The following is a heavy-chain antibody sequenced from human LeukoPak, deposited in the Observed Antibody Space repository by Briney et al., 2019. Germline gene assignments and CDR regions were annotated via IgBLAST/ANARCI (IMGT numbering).Heavy chain of an antibody. J-gene: IGHJ4*02. D-gene: IGHD3-22*01. Sequence: QPGGSLRLSCVVSGITLANYGMSWVRQAPGKGLEWVAGVSGSGGSTNYADSVKGRFTISRDNPKSTLYLQMNSPRAEDTAVYFCAKRGVVIRVILVGFHKEAYYFDSWGQGALVTVSS. V-gene: IGHV3-23*01. CDR2: VSGSGGST. CDR3: AKRGVVIRVILVGFHKEAYYFDS. CDR1: GITLANYG.